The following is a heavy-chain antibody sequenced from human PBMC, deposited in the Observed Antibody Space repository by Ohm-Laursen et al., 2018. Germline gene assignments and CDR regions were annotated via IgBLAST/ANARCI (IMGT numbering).Heavy chain of an antibody. Sequence: SETLSLTCSVSGDSISAHYWSWIRQPPGKGLEWIGYIHHTGYTTYNPSLKSRVTISVDTSKKQFSLKLTSVTAADTAVYFCASGESQDIRGISYFPMNSWGQGILVTVSS. V-gene: IGHV4-59*08. CDR1: GDSISAHY. CDR3: ASGESQDIRGISYFPMNS. J-gene: IGHJ4*02. CDR2: IHHTGYT. D-gene: IGHD3-22*01.